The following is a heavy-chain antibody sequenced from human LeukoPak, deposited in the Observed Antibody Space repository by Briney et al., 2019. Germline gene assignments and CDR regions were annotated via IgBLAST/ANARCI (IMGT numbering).Heavy chain of an antibody. CDR3: ARDSKRKRGYSYGYDSWFDP. J-gene: IGHJ5*02. CDR2: IIPIFGTA. CDR1: GGTFSSYA. D-gene: IGHD5-18*01. Sequence: ASVRVSCKASGGTFSSYAISWVRQAPGQGLEWMGGIIPIFGTANYAQKFQGRVTITADKSTSTAYMELSSLRSEDTAVYYCARDSKRKRGYSYGYDSWFDPWGQGTLVTVSS. V-gene: IGHV1-69*06.